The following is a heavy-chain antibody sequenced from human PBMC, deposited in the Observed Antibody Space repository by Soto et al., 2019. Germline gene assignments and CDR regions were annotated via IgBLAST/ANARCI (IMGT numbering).Heavy chain of an antibody. J-gene: IGHJ3*02. Sequence: SETLSLTCTVSGGSIGSSSYYWGWIRQPPGKGLEWIGSIYYSGSTYYNPSLKSRVTISVDTSKNQFSLKLSSVTAADTAVYYCARRGLDYDILTGWAQDAFDIWGQGTMVTVS. CDR3: ARRGLDYDILTGWAQDAFDI. D-gene: IGHD3-9*01. CDR1: GGSIGSSSYY. V-gene: IGHV4-39*01. CDR2: IYYSGST.